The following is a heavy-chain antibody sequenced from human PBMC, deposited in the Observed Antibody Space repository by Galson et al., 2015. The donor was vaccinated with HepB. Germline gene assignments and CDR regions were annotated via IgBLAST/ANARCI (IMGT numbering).Heavy chain of an antibody. V-gene: IGHV3-30*18. CDR2: ISYDGSNK. J-gene: IGHJ4*02. CDR1: GFTFSNYG. Sequence: SLRLSCAASGFTFSNYGMHWVRQAPGEGLEWVAVISYDGSNKYYADSVKGRFTISRDNSKNTLYLQMNSLRAEDTSLYYCAKDLYLYSALAGTMAGFDYWGQGTLVTVSS. D-gene: IGHD6-19*01. CDR3: AKDLYLYSALAGTMAGFDY.